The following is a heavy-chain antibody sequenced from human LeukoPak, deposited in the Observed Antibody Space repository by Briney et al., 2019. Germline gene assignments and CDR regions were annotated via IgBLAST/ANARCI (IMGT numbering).Heavy chain of an antibody. CDR3: AREGSSGYSYYGILTGYYGAFDI. J-gene: IGHJ3*02. Sequence: ASVKDSCKASGYTFTSYGISWVRQAPGQGLEWMGWISAYNGNTNYAQKLQGRVTMTTDTSTSTAYMELRSLRSDDTAVYYCAREGSSGYSYYGILTGYYGAFDIWGQGTMVTVSS. D-gene: IGHD3-9*01. CDR1: GYTFTSYG. V-gene: IGHV1-18*01. CDR2: ISAYNGNT.